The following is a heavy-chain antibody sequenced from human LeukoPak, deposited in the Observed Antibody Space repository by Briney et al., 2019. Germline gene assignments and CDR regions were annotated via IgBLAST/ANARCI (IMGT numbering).Heavy chain of an antibody. CDR2: IWYDGSNK. CDR1: GFTFSSYG. CDR3: AKDPTAGWGYGGNRHYFDY. J-gene: IGHJ4*02. V-gene: IGHV3-30*02. Sequence: PGGSLRLSCAASGFTFSSYGMHWVRQAPGKGLEWVAVIWYDGSNKYCADSVKGRFTISRDNSKNTLYLQMNSLRAEDTAVYYCAKDPTAGWGYGGNRHYFDYWGQGTLVTVSS. D-gene: IGHD4-23*01.